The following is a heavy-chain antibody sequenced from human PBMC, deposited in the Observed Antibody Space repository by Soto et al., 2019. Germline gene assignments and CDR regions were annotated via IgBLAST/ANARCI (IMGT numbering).Heavy chain of an antibody. D-gene: IGHD2-15*01. V-gene: IGHV3-53*01. CDR1: GFTVSSNY. CDR3: ATTERTPVLYYYGMDV. Sequence: EVQLVESGGGLIQPGGSLRLSCAVSGFTVSSNYMSWVRQAAGKGLEWVSIIYAGGLTYYADSVKGRFIISIDTSNNTLYLQMNSLRAEDTAVYYCATTERTPVLYYYGMDVWGQGTTVTVSS. J-gene: IGHJ6*02. CDR2: IYAGGLT.